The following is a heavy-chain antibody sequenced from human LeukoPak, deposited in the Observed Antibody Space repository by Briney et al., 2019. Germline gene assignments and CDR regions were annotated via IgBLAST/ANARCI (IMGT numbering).Heavy chain of an antibody. CDR2: MNPNSGNT. Sequence: ASVKVSCKASGYTFTSYDINWVRQATGQGLEWMGWMNPNSGNTGYAQKFQGRVTMTRNTSISTAYMELSSLRSEDTAVYYCALDYYGSGAEDYDAFDIWGQGTMVTVSS. CDR3: ALDYYGSGAEDYDAFDI. CDR1: GYTFTSYD. V-gene: IGHV1-8*01. J-gene: IGHJ3*02. D-gene: IGHD3-10*01.